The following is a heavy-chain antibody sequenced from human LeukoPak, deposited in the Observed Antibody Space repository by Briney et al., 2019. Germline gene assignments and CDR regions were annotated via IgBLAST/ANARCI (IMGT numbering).Heavy chain of an antibody. J-gene: IGHJ4*02. CDR2: IKSKTDGGTT. D-gene: IGHD3-22*01. Sequence: GGSLRLSCATSGFIFNSAWMSWVRQTPGKGLEWVGRIKSKTDGGTTDYAAPVKGRFTISRDDSKNTLSLQMNSLKTEDTAVYYCTTDESYYDSGGYYYAPVYWGQGTLVTVSS. CDR1: GFIFNSAW. V-gene: IGHV3-15*01. CDR3: TTDESYYDSGGYYYAPVY.